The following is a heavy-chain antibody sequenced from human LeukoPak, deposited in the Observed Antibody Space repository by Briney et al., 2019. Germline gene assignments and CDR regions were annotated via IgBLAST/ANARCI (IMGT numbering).Heavy chain of an antibody. V-gene: IGHV1-24*01. J-gene: IGHJ4*02. CDR1: GYTLTELS. CDR3: ATEGTAHFDY. CDR2: LDPEDGET. Sequence: ASVKVSCKVSGYTLTELSMHWVRQAPGKGLQWMGGLDPEDGETIYAQKFQGRVTMTEDTSTDTAYMELSSLRFEDTAVYYCATEGTAHFDYWGQGTLVTVSS. D-gene: IGHD2-8*02.